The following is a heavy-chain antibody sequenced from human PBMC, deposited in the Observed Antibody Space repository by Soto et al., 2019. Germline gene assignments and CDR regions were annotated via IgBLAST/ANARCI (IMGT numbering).Heavy chain of an antibody. Sequence: QIHLVESGGGVVQPGRSLRLSCASSGFNFRTFTMHWVRQAPGKGLEWVVGISYDGINAYYADSVKGRFAISRDNSKNTVSLQINSLRPADTAAYYCAKDGVNYASLSPVDYWGQGTLVTVSS. D-gene: IGHD2-2*01. CDR3: AKDGVNYASLSPVDY. CDR2: ISYDGINA. CDR1: GFNFRTFT. J-gene: IGHJ4*02. V-gene: IGHV3-30*09.